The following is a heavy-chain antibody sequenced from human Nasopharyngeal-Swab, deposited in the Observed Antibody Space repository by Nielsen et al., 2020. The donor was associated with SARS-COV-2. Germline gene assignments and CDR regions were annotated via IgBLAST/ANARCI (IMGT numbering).Heavy chain of an antibody. D-gene: IGHD1-26*01. CDR2: ISYDGSNK. CDR1: GFTFSSYA. CDR3: AKGSGSYPFDS. V-gene: IGHV3-30-3*01. J-gene: IGHJ4*02. Sequence: GESLKIYWAASGFTFSSYAMHWVRQAPGKGLEWVAVISYDGSNKYYADSVKGRFTISRDNSKNTLYLQMNSLRAEDTTVYYCAKGSGSYPFDSWGQGTLVTVSS.